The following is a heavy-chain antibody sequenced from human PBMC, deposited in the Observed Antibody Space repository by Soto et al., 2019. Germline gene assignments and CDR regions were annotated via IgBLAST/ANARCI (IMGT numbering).Heavy chain of an antibody. V-gene: IGHV4-34*01. Sequence: QVQLQQWGAGLLKPSETLSLTCAVYGGSFSGYYWSWIRQPPGKGLEWIGEINHSGSTNYNPSLKSRVTISVDTSKNQFSLKLSSVTAADTAVYYCARGEFVVVAATPHSYYYYYMDVWGKGTTVTVSS. J-gene: IGHJ6*03. CDR1: GGSFSGYY. D-gene: IGHD2-15*01. CDR3: ARGEFVVVAATPHSYYYYYMDV. CDR2: INHSGST.